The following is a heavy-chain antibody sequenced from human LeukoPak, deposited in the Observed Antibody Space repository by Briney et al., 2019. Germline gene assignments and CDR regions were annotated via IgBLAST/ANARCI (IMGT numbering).Heavy chain of an antibody. CDR3: ARESEMATITGYYYYYYMDV. D-gene: IGHD5-24*01. CDR2: IYCSGST. Sequence: SETLSLTCTVSGGSISSYYWSWIRQPPGKGLEWIGYIYCSGSTNYNPSLKSRVTISVDTSKNQFSLKLSSVTAADTAVYYCARESEMATITGYYYYYYMDVWGKGTTVTVSS. V-gene: IGHV4-59*01. CDR1: GGSISSYY. J-gene: IGHJ6*03.